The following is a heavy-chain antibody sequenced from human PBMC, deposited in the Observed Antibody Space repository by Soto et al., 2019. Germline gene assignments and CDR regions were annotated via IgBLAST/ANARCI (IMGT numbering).Heavy chain of an antibody. CDR2: IYYSGST. Sequence: QVQLQESGPGLVKPSETLSLTCTVSGGSVSSGSYYWSWIRQPPGKGLEWIGYIYYSGSTNYNPSLKSRVTISVDTSKNQFSRKLSYVTAADTAVYYCARGKVDDSSGYLNYWGQGTLVTVSS. J-gene: IGHJ4*02. D-gene: IGHD3-22*01. CDR1: GGSVSSGSYY. CDR3: ARGKVDDSSGYLNY. V-gene: IGHV4-61*01.